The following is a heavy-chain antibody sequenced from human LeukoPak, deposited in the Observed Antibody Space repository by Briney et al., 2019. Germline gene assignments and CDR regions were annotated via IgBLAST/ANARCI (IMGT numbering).Heavy chain of an antibody. V-gene: IGHV4-31*03. J-gene: IGHJ5*02. CDR3: AVYRIAAAWVDP. CDR2: IYYSGST. CDR1: GGSISSGGYY. D-gene: IGHD6-13*01. Sequence: PSQTLSLTCTVSGGSISSGGYYWSWIRQHPGKGLEWIGYIYYSGSTYYNPSLKSRVTISVDTSKNQFSLKLSSVTAADTAVYYCAVYRIAAAWVDPWGQGTLVTVSS.